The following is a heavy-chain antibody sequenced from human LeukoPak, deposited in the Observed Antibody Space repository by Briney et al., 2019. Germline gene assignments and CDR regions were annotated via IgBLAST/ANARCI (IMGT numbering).Heavy chain of an antibody. V-gene: IGHV4-59*08. CDR1: GGSINNSY. J-gene: IGHJ3*02. CDR2: ISDSGST. Sequence: KTSDTLSLTCTVSGGSINNSYWSGVRDPSGRGLEWIGYISDSGSTNYNPSLKSRVTILVDTSKNQFSLRLTSVTASDTAVYFCARHGGNQLLYDFGIWGQGTLVTVSS. CDR3: ARHGGNQLLYDFGI. D-gene: IGHD2-2*01.